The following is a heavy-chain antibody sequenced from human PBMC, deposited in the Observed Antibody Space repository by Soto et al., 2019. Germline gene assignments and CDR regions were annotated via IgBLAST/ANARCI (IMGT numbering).Heavy chain of an antibody. Sequence: QITLKESGPTLVKPTQTLTLTCTFSGFSLYTRGVGVGWIRQPPGKALEWLALIYWDDDKRYSPSLKTRLTITKDTFKKQVVLTMTNMDPVDTATYYCAHIGVSRWFDFWGQGTLVTVSS. CDR3: AHIGVSRWFDF. CDR1: GFSLYTRGVG. V-gene: IGHV2-5*02. CDR2: IYWDDDK. D-gene: IGHD6-13*01. J-gene: IGHJ4*02.